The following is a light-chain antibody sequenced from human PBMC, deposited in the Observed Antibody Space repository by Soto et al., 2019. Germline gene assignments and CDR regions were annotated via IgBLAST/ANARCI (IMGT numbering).Light chain of an antibody. CDR3: CSYAGSYTFCV. CDR2: DVS. J-gene: IGLJ3*02. Sequence: QSALTQPRSVSGSPGQSVTISCTGTSSDVGDYNYVSWYQQHPGKAPKVMIYDVSRRPSGVPDRFSGSKSGNTASLTISGLQAEDEADYYCCSYAGSYTFCVFGGGTKVTVL. V-gene: IGLV2-11*01. CDR1: SSDVGDYNY.